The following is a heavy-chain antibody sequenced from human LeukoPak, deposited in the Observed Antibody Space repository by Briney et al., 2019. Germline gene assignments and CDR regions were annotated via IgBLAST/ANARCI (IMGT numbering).Heavy chain of an antibody. CDR3: ARAALRRDGYNSYYYYYYMDV. CDR1: GGSISSYY. V-gene: IGHV4-4*07. Sequence: SETLSLTCTVSGGSISSYYWSWLRQPAGKGLEWIGRIYTSGSTNYNPSLKSRVTMSVDTSKNQFSLKLSSVTAADTAVYYCARAALRRDGYNSYYYYYYMDVWGKGTTVTVSS. D-gene: IGHD5-24*01. CDR2: IYTSGST. J-gene: IGHJ6*03.